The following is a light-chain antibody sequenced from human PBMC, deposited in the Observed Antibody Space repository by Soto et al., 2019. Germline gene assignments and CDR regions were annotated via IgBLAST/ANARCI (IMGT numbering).Light chain of an antibody. V-gene: IGKV3-20*01. Sequence: EIVLTQSPGTLSLSPGDRATLSCWASQSVSSSYLAWYQQKPGQAPRLLIYGASSRATGIPDRFSGSGSGTDFTLTISRLEPEDFALYYCQQYGSSSYTFGQGTKLEIK. CDR3: QQYGSSSYT. CDR1: QSVSSSY. CDR2: GAS. J-gene: IGKJ2*01.